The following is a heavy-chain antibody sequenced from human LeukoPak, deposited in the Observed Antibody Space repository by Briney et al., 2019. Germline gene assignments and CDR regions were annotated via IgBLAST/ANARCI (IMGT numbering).Heavy chain of an antibody. D-gene: IGHD5-12*01. Sequence: GASVKVSCTASVYTFTNHPMHWVRQAPGQGLEWMGWINPNSGDTNYVQKFQGRVTMSRDPSISTAYMELSGLRADDTAVYYCARERYTAYGNFDYGGQGAQVTVSS. CDR2: INPNSGDT. CDR1: VYTFTNHP. J-gene: IGHJ4*02. V-gene: IGHV1-2*02. CDR3: ARERYTAYGNFDY.